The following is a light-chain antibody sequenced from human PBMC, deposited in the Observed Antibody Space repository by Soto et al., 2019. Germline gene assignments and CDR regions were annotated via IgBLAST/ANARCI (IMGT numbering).Light chain of an antibody. CDR3: QQSVKWPLT. CDR2: AAS. V-gene: IGKV3-15*01. Sequence: EIVMTQSPATLSVSQGERATLSCRASESVYSNLAWYQQKPGQAPTLLIFAASTRATGIPARFSGSGSGTEFTLTISSLQSEDFAVYYCQQSVKWPLTFGGGTKVEIK. CDR1: ESVYSN. J-gene: IGKJ4*01.